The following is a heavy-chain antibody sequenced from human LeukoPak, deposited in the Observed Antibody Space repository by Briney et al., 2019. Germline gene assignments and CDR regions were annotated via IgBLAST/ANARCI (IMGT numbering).Heavy chain of an antibody. CDR3: ASQYLYYYGYYRGYFDY. V-gene: IGHV3-7*01. CDR2: IKQDGSEK. Sequence: PGGSLRLSCAASGFTFSSYWMSWARQAPGKGLEWVANIKQDGSEKYYVDSVKGRFTISRDNAKNSLYLQMNSLRAEDTAVYYCASQYLYYYGYYRGYFDYWGQGTLVTVSS. CDR1: GFTFSSYW. J-gene: IGHJ4*02. D-gene: IGHD3-10*01.